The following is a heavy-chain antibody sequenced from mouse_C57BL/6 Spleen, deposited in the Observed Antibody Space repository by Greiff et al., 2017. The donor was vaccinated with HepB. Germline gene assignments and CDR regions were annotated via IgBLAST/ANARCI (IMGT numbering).Heavy chain of an antibody. CDR1: GYSFTSYY. J-gene: IGHJ2*01. V-gene: IGHV1-66*01. CDR2: IYPGSGNT. Sequence: VQVVESGPELVKPGASVKISCKASGYSFTSYYIHWVKQRPGQGLEWIGWIYPGSGNTKYNEKFKGKATLTADTSSSTAYMQLSSLTSEDSAVYYGARGGYYGSIDYWGQGTTRTVSS. CDR3: ARGGYYGSIDY. D-gene: IGHD1-1*01.